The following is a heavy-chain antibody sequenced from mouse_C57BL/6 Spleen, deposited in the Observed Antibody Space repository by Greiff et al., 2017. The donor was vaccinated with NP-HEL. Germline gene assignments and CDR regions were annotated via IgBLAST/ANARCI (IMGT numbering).Heavy chain of an antibody. CDR3: ARRWDDYFDY. J-gene: IGHJ2*01. Sequence: QVQLKQSGPELVKPGASVKISCKASGYAFSSSWMNWVKQRPGKGLEWIGRIYPGDGDTNYNGKFKGKATLTADKSSSTAYMQLSSLTSEDSAVYFCARRWDDYFDYWGQGTTLTVSS. CDR1: GYAFSSSW. CDR2: IYPGDGDT. V-gene: IGHV1-82*01. D-gene: IGHD4-1*01.